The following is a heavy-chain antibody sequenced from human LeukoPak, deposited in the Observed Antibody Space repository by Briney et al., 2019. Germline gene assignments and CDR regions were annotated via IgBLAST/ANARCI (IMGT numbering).Heavy chain of an antibody. D-gene: IGHD6-13*01. CDR3: ARASSWYGGGFQH. J-gene: IGHJ1*01. V-gene: IGHV3-21*01. Sequence: PGGSLRLSCAASGFTFSSHSMNWVRQAPGKGLEWVSSISSSSSYIYYADSVKGRFTISRDNAKNSLYLQMNSLRAEDTAVYYCARASSWYGGGFQHWGQGTLVTVSS. CDR2: ISSSSSYI. CDR1: GFTFSSHS.